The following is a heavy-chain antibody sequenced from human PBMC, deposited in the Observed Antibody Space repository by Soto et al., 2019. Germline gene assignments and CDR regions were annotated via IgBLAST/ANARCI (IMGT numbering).Heavy chain of an antibody. CDR2: IIPIFGTA. D-gene: IGHD3-10*01. J-gene: IGHJ6*02. V-gene: IGHV1-69*13. CDR3: ARVFFFSPGTYYYGSGTDYYYYGMDV. Sequence: GASVKVSCKASGGTFSSYAISWVRQAPGQGLEWMGGIIPIFGTANYAQKFQGRVTITADESTSTAYMELSSLRSDDTAVYYCARVFFFSPGTYYYGSGTDYYYYGMDVWGQGTTVTVSS. CDR1: GGTFSSYA.